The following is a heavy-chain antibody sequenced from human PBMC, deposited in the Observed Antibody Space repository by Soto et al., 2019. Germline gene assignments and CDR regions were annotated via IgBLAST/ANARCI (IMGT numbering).Heavy chain of an antibody. D-gene: IGHD2-2*01. CDR1: GLTFSNYV. CDR2: IGGRGDNT. V-gene: IGHV3-23*01. Sequence: GGSLRLSCAASGLTFSNYVMSWVGQAPGKGLECVSSIGGRGDNTYYADSVEGRFTISRDISKNALYLQMNSLTADATAVYYCAREYCSTTSCLFDYRGQGTLVTVAS. CDR3: AREYCSTTSCLFDY. J-gene: IGHJ4*02.